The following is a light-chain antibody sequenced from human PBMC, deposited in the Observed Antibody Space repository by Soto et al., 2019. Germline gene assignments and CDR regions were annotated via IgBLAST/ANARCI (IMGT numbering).Light chain of an antibody. V-gene: IGKV3-15*01. CDR1: QSVSSN. CDR3: QQYNKWPLFT. J-gene: IGKJ3*01. Sequence: EIVMTQSPVTLSVSPGERATVSCRASQSVSSNLAWYQQRPGQAPRLLMYGASTRATGIPARFSGSGSGTEFTLTISSLQSEAFAVYYCQQYNKWPLFTFGPGNRVD. CDR2: GAS.